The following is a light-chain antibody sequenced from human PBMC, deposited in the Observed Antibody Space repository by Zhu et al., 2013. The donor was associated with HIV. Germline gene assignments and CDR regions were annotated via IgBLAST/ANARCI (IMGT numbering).Light chain of an antibody. Sequence: QSALTQPASVSASPGQSITISCTGTTSDVGAYKFVSWYQQYPGKAPKIMIYEVSNRPSGVSNRFSGSKSGNTASLRISGLQAEDEADYYCCSYEGSSTFMFGGGTKLTVL. CDR2: EVS. CDR3: CSYEGSSTFM. J-gene: IGLJ3*02. V-gene: IGLV2-23*02. CDR1: TSDVGAYKF.